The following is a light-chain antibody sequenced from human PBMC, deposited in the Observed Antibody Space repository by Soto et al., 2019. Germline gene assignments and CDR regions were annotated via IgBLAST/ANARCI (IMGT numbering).Light chain of an antibody. Sequence: EIVITKSPATLSVSHGERVTLSCRASQSVSYNLAWYQQRPGQTPRLLIYDASTRAPGIPARFSGRGSGADFTLTSSSLEPEDFAVYYCQQRSDSITFGQGTRLEIK. J-gene: IGKJ5*01. CDR1: QSVSYN. V-gene: IGKV3-11*01. CDR3: QQRSDSIT. CDR2: DAS.